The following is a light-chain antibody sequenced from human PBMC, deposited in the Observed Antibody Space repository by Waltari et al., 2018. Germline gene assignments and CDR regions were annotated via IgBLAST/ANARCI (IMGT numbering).Light chain of an antibody. CDR1: QSVLYSSNNKNY. CDR3: QQYYSTPPLT. J-gene: IGKJ4*01. V-gene: IGKV4-1*01. CDR2: WAS. Sequence: EIVMTQSPDSLAVSLGERATINCKFSQSVLYSSNNKNYLAWYQQKPGQPPKLLIYWASTRESGVPDRFSGSGSGTDFTLTISSLQAEDVAVYYCQQYYSTPPLTFGGGTKVEIK.